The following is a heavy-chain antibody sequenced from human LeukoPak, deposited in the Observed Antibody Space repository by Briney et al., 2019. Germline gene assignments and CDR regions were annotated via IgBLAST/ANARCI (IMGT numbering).Heavy chain of an antibody. D-gene: IGHD3-10*01. CDR2: IYYSGST. CDR1: GASISRYY. Sequence: SETLSLTCTVAGASISRYYWSWIRQPPGKGLEWIGYIYYSGSTNYNPSLKSRVTISVDTSKNQFSLKLTSVTAAGTAVYYCARDRGVRGIMAYWGQGILVTVSS. V-gene: IGHV4-59*12. J-gene: IGHJ4*02. CDR3: ARDRGVRGIMAY.